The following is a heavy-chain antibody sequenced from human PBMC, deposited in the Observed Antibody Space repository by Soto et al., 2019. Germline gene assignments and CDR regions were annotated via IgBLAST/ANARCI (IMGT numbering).Heavy chain of an antibody. D-gene: IGHD6-13*01. V-gene: IGHV3-21*01. CDR2: ISSSSSYI. CDR3: ARQQQLGQDDDY. CDR1: GFTFSSYS. J-gene: IGHJ4*02. Sequence: GSLRLSCAASGFTFSSYSMNWVRQAPGKGLEWVSSISSSSSYIYYADSVKGRFTISRDNAKNSLYLQMNSLRAEDTAVYYCARQQQLGQDDDYWGQGTLVTVSS.